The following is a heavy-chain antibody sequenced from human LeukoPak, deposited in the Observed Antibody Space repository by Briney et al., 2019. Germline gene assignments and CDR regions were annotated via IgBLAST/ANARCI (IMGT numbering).Heavy chain of an antibody. V-gene: IGHV3-23*01. CDR2: ITGSSGDT. Sequence: PGGSLRLSCAASGFSFSSYAMSWVRQAPGKGLEWVAGITGSSGDTWYADSVKGRFTISRDNSKNTLYMEMNSLRAEDTAVYYCARHRLYWFDPWGQGTLVTVSS. D-gene: IGHD3-22*01. J-gene: IGHJ5*02. CDR3: ARHRLYWFDP. CDR1: GFSFSSYA.